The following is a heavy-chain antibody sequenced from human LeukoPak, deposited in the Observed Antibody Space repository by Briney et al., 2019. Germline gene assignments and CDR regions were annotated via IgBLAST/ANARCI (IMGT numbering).Heavy chain of an antibody. J-gene: IGHJ4*02. D-gene: IGHD3-10*01. Sequence: SVKVSCKASGGTFSSYAISWVRQAPGQGLEWMGGIIPIFGTANYAQKFQGRVTITADESTSTAYMELSSLRSEDTAVYYCARVPMVRGVIKSALDYWGQGTLVTVSS. CDR2: IIPIFGTA. CDR3: ARVPMVRGVIKSALDY. CDR1: GGTFSSYA. V-gene: IGHV1-69*13.